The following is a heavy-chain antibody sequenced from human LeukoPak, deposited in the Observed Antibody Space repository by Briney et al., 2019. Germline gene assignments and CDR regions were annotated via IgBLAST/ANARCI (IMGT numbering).Heavy chain of an antibody. CDR1: GFTFDDYT. Sequence: GGSLRLSCAASGFTFDDYTMHWVRQAPGKGLEWVSLISWDGGSTYYADSVKGRLTISRDNSKNSLYLQMNSLRTEDTALYYCAKLSYSGEMIDYWGQGTLVTVSS. CDR3: AKLSYSGEMIDY. J-gene: IGHJ4*02. CDR2: ISWDGGST. D-gene: IGHD1-26*01. V-gene: IGHV3-43*01.